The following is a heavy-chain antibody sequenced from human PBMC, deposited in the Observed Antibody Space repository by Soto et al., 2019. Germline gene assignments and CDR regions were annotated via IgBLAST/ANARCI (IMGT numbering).Heavy chain of an antibody. V-gene: IGHV4-4*02. D-gene: IGHD5-18*01. CDR2: IDHSGGT. Sequence: SETLSLTCAVSSGSISSSNWWSWVRQPPGKGLEWIGQIDHSGGTNYNPSLKSRVTISLDKPKNQFSLDLNSVSVADTAVYYCARHHGYGFDIWGQGTMVTVSS. CDR1: SGSISSSNW. J-gene: IGHJ3*02. CDR3: ARHHGYGFDI.